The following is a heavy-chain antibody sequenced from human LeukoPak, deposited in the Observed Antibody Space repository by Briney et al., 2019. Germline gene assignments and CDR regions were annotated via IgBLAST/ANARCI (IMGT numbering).Heavy chain of an antibody. V-gene: IGHV3-23*01. CDR1: GFTVSSNY. CDR2: ISGSGGST. Sequence: GGSLRLSCAASGFTVSSNYMSWVRQAPGKGLEWVSAISGSGGSTYYADSVKGRFTISRDNSKNTLYLQMNSLRAEDTAVYYCAKNHGAYDFWSGLSFDYWGQGTLVTVSS. D-gene: IGHD3-3*01. J-gene: IGHJ4*02. CDR3: AKNHGAYDFWSGLSFDY.